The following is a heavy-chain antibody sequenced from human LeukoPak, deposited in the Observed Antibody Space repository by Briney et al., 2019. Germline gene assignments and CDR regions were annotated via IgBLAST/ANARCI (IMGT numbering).Heavy chain of an antibody. CDR1: GGTFSSYA. CDR2: IIPIFGTA. CDR3: ARVAARLLFPRAPKYFQH. Sequence: GASVKVSCKASGGTFSSYAISWVRQAPGQGLEWMGGIIPIFGTANYAQKFQGRVTITADESTSTAYMELSSLRSEDTAVYYCARVAARLLFPRAPKYFQHWGQGTLVTVSS. J-gene: IGHJ1*01. D-gene: IGHD2-21*02. V-gene: IGHV1-69*13.